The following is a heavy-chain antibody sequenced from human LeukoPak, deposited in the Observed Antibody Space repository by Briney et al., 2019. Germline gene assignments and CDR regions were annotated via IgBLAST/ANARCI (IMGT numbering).Heavy chain of an antibody. CDR1: GFTFSSYW. V-gene: IGHV3-23*01. D-gene: IGHD3-3*01. J-gene: IGHJ4*02. CDR2: ISGSGGST. CDR3: AKESYDFWSGYRLTLLDY. Sequence: PGGSLRLSCAASGFTFSSYWMHWVRQAPGKGLEWVSAISGSGGSTYYADSVKGRFTISRDNSKNTLYLQMNSLRAEDTAVYYCAKESYDFWSGYRLTLLDYWGQGTLVTVSS.